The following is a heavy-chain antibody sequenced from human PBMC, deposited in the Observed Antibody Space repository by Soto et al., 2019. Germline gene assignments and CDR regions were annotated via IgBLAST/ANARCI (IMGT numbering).Heavy chain of an antibody. Sequence: QVQLVESGGGVVQPGRSLRLSCAVSGFLFSHHAIHWVRQAPGKGLEWVAVISFDGNNKYYSQSVKGRFTISRDISKSTLFLYMNSLRPDDTAVYYGARDSVAYSYGWYFDYGGQGTLATVSS. J-gene: IGHJ4*02. CDR3: ARDSVAYSYGWYFDY. D-gene: IGHD5-18*01. CDR2: ISFDGNNK. CDR1: GFLFSHHA. V-gene: IGHV3-30-3*01.